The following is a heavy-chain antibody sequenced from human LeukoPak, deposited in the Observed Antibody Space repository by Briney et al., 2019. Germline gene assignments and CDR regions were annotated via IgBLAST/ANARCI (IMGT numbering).Heavy chain of an antibody. D-gene: IGHD3-10*01. V-gene: IGHV3-48*03. CDR3: ARDEADYGSGSYVDAFDI. J-gene: IGHJ3*02. Sequence: GGSLRLSCAASGFTFSSYEMNWVRQAPGKGLEWVSYISSSGSTIYYADSVKGRFTISRDNAKNSLYLQMNSLRAEDTAVYYCARDEADYGSGSYVDAFDIWGQGTMVTVSS. CDR1: GFTFSSYE. CDR2: ISSSGSTI.